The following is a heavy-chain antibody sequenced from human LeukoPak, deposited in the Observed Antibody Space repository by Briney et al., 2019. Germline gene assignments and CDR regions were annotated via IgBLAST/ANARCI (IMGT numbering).Heavy chain of an antibody. CDR3: ARDLTISYSVSYHDAFDI. V-gene: IGHV4-61*02. Sequence: SETLSLTCTVSGGSISSGSYYWSWIRQPAGKGLEWIGRIYTSGSTNYNPSLKSRVTISVDTSKNQFSLKLSSVTAADTAVYYCARDLTISYSVSYHDAFDIWGQGTMVTVSS. CDR1: GGSISSGSYY. CDR2: IYTSGST. J-gene: IGHJ3*02. D-gene: IGHD1-26*01.